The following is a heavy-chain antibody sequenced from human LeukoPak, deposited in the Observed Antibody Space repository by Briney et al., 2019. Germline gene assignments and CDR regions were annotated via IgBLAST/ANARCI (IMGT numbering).Heavy chain of an antibody. Sequence: SETLSLTCTVSGGSISSYYWSWIRQPPGKGLEWIGHIYYSGSTNYNPSLKSRVTISIDTSKNQFSLRLSSMTAADTAVYYRARGAAGYSYGWGQGTLVTVSS. V-gene: IGHV4-59*01. J-gene: IGHJ4*02. D-gene: IGHD5-18*01. CDR3: ARGAAGYSYG. CDR1: GGSISSYY. CDR2: IYYSGST.